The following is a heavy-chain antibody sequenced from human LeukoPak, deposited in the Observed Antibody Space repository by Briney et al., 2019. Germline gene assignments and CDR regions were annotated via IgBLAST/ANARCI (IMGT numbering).Heavy chain of an antibody. J-gene: IGHJ4*02. CDR1: GYTFTGYY. CDR2: INPNSGGT. D-gene: IGHD1-7*01. Sequence: GASVKVSCKASGYTFTGYYMHWVRQAPGQGLEWMGWINPNSGGTNYAQKFQGWVTMTRDTSISTAYMELSKLRSDDTAVYYCARDPPYNWNYVPFDYWGQGTLVTVSS. CDR3: ARDPPYNWNYVPFDY. V-gene: IGHV1-2*04.